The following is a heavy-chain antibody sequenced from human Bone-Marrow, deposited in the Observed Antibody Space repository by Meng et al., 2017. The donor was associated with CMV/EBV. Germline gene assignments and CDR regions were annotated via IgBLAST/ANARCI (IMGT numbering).Heavy chain of an antibody. J-gene: IGHJ4*02. CDR1: GGSISSYY. CDR3: ARGRSNWNDYPFVS. Sequence: SETLSLTCTVSGGSISSYYWSWIRQPAGKGLEWIGRIYTSGSTNYNPSLKSRVTMSVDTSKNHFSLMLSSMTAADTAVYYCARGRSNWNDYPFVSWGQGTLVTVSS. V-gene: IGHV4-4*07. D-gene: IGHD1-1*01. CDR2: IYTSGST.